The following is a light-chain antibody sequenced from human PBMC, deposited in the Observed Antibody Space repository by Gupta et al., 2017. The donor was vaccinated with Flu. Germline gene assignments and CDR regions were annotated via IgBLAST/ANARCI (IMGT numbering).Light chain of an antibody. Sequence: DIVMTQSPDSLAVSLGERATINCKSSQSLLYSSNNKNYLAWYQQKPGQPPKLLIYWASTRESGVPDRFSGSGSGTDFTLTISSLQAEDVAVYYCQQYDNSPLTFGQGTKVEIK. V-gene: IGKV4-1*01. CDR3: QQYDNSPLT. J-gene: IGKJ1*01. CDR2: WAS. CDR1: QSLLYSSNNKNY.